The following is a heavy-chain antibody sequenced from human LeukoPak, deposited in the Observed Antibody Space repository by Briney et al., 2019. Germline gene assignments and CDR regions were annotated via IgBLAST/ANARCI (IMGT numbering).Heavy chain of an antibody. V-gene: IGHV3-20*04. CDR2: INLNGGST. CDR3: ARGGRGGKALGY. D-gene: IGHD3-10*01. J-gene: IGHJ4*02. Sequence: GGSLRLSCTAAGFTFDDYGMSWVRQAPGKGLEWVSGINLNGGSTGYADSVKGRFTISRDNAKKSPYLQMNSLRAEDTALYYCARGGRGGKALGYWGQGTLVTVSS. CDR1: GFTFDDYG.